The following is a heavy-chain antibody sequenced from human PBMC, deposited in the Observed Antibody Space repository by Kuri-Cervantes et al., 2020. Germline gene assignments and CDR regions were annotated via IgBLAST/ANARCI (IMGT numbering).Heavy chain of an antibody. CDR2: ISWNSGSI. CDR1: GFTFDDYA. J-gene: IGHJ3*02. V-gene: IGHV3-9*01. CDR3: ARDQGSRSFDI. Sequence: GGSLRLSCAASGFTFDDYAMHWVRQAPGKGLEWVSGISWNSGSIGYADSVKGRFTISRDNAKNTLYLQLNSLRAEDTAVYYCARDQGSRSFDIWGQGTRVTVSS.